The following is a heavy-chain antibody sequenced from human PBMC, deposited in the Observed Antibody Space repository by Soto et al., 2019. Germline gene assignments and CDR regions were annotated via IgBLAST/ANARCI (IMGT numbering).Heavy chain of an antibody. CDR1: GGTFSSYT. CDR2: IIPILGIA. D-gene: IGHD2-21*02. Sequence: QVQLVQSGAEVKKPGSSVKVSCKASGGTFSSYTISWVRQAPGQGLEWMGRIIPILGIANYGQKFQGRVTITAVKSTRTAYMELSSLRSEDTAVYYCARGRVTDAFDIWGQGTMVTVSS. J-gene: IGHJ3*02. CDR3: ARGRVTDAFDI. V-gene: IGHV1-69*02.